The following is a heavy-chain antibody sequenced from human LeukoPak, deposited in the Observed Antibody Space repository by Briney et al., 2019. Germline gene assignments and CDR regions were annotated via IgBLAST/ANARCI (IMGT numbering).Heavy chain of an antibody. CDR1: GFSLSTRGVG. CDR2: IYWDDGK. CDR3: AHSKGTTGKNYYYYYYMDV. J-gene: IGHJ6*03. Sequence: SGPTLVKPTQTLTLTCTFSGFSLSTRGVGVGWIRQPPGKALEWLALIYWDDGKRYSPSLKSRLTITKDTSKNQVVLTMTNMDPVDTATYYYAHSKGTTGKNYYYYYYMDVWGKGTTVTVSS. D-gene: IGHD1-1*01. V-gene: IGHV2-5*02.